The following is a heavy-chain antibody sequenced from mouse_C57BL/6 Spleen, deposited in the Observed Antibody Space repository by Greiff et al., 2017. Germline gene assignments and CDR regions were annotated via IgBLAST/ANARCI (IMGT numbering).Heavy chain of an antibody. V-gene: IGHV1-15*01. CDR1: GYTFTDYE. Sequence: VQGVESGAELVRPGASVTLSCKASGYTFTDYEMHWVKQTPVHGLEWIGAIDPETGGTAYNQKFKGKAILTADKSSSTAYMELRSLTSEDSAVYYCTRSDGSLDYWGQGTTLTVSS. J-gene: IGHJ2*01. CDR3: TRSDGSLDY. D-gene: IGHD1-1*01. CDR2: IDPETGGT.